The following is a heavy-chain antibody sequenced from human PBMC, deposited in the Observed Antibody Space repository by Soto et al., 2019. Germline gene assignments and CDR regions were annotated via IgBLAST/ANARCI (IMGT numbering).Heavy chain of an antibody. Sequence: GGSLRLSCAASGFTFSNAWMSWVRQAPGKGLEWVGRIKSKTDGGTTDYAAPVKGRFTISRDDSKNTLYLQMNSLKTEDTAVYYCTIRIVGARAFDYWGQGTLVTVSS. D-gene: IGHD1-26*01. CDR3: TIRIVGARAFDY. J-gene: IGHJ4*02. CDR2: IKSKTDGGTT. CDR1: GFTFSNAW. V-gene: IGHV3-15*01.